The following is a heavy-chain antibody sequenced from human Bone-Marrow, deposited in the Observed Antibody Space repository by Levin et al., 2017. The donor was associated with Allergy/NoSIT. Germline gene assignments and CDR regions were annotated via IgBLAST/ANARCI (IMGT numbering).Heavy chain of an antibody. CDR1: GFTFSTYT. Sequence: PGGSLRLSCAASGFTFSTYTMYWVRQAPGKGLDWVSSITSSSSYIYYADSVKGRFTISRDNAKNSLYLQMNSLRVEDTAVYYCARGLEYSGLPWGQGTLVTVSS. V-gene: IGHV3-21*01. J-gene: IGHJ5*02. CDR2: ITSSSSYI. CDR3: ARGLEYSGLP. D-gene: IGHD5-12*01.